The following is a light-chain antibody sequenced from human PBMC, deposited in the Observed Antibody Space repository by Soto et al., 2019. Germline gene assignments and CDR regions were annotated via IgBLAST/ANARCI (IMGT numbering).Light chain of an antibody. J-gene: IGKJ4*01. CDR3: QQYNSSPG. Sequence: DIQMTQSPSTLSASVGDRVTITCRASQSISSWLAWYQQKPGKAPKLLIYDASSLESGVPSRFSGSGSGTEFTLNISSLQPDDFATYYCQQYNSSPGFGGGTKVEIK. V-gene: IGKV1-5*01. CDR2: DAS. CDR1: QSISSW.